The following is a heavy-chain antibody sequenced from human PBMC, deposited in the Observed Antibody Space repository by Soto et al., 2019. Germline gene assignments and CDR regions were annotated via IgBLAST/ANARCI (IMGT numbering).Heavy chain of an antibody. CDR2: IGSSGDTA. J-gene: IGHJ6*03. D-gene: IGHD4-17*01. CDR1: GFTFSSYS. Sequence: EVQLVESGGGLVQPGGSLRLSCVASGFTFSSYSMNWVRQAPGKGWEWLSYIGSSGDTAHYEDYVKGRFTISRDNAKNSLYLQMNSLRAEDTAVFYCVRLWPPVTTEDFYYYMDVWGKGTTVTVSS. V-gene: IGHV3-48*01. CDR3: VRLWPPVTTEDFYYYMDV.